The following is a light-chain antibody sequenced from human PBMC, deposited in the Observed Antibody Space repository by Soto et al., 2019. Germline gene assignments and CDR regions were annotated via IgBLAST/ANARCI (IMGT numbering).Light chain of an antibody. CDR3: CSYADSYPYV. CDR2: DVF. J-gene: IGLJ1*01. Sequence: QSALTQPRSVSGSPGQSVTISCTGTSSDVGGYNYVSWYQQHPGKAPKLMMYDVFKRPSGVPDRFSGSKSGNTASLTISGLQAEDEADYYCCSYADSYPYVFGTGTKVTVL. V-gene: IGLV2-11*01. CDR1: SSDVGGYNY.